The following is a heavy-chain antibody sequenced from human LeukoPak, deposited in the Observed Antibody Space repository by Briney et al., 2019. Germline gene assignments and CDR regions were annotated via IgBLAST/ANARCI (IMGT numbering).Heavy chain of an antibody. V-gene: IGHV1-46*01. CDR1: GYTFTRHY. CDR2: IKSSDGST. J-gene: IGHJ3*02. D-gene: IGHD3-16*01. CDR3: AKDFHRLGEFDAFDI. Sequence: GASVKVSCKASGYTFTRHYIHWVRQAPGQGLEWMGIIKSSDGSTNYAQRFQGRITMTRDMSTSTLYMELNSLTSDDTALYYCAKDFHRLGEFDAFDIWGQGTMVTVSS.